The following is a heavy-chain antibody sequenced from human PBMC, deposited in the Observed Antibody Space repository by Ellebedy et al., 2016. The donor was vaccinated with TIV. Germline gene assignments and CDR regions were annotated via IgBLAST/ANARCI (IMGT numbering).Heavy chain of an antibody. V-gene: IGHV4-59*01. CDR1: GGSISSYY. Sequence: MPSETLSLTCTVSGGSISSYYWSRIRQPPGKGLEWIGYIYYSGSTNYNPSLKSRVTISVDTSKNQFSLKLSSVTAADTAVYYCARERRGYSNYSYYYYGMDVWGQGTTVTVSS. CDR3: ARERRGYSNYSYYYYGMDV. CDR2: IYYSGST. D-gene: IGHD4-11*01. J-gene: IGHJ6*02.